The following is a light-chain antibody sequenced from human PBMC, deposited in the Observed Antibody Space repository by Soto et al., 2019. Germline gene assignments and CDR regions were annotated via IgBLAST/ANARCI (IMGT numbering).Light chain of an antibody. CDR3: FSYAGSSTWV. J-gene: IGLJ2*01. Sequence: QSALTQPASVSGSPGQSITISCTGTRSDIGSYNSITWYQQHPGKAPRVIIFEVTKRPSGISDRFFGYKSGYTASLTISGLQAEDEADYFCFSYAGSSTWVFGGGTKLTVL. V-gene: IGLV2-23*02. CDR2: EVT. CDR1: RSDIGSYNS.